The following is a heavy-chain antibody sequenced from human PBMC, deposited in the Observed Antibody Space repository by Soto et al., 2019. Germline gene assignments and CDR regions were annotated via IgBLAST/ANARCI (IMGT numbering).Heavy chain of an antibody. J-gene: IGHJ6*02. D-gene: IGHD2-15*01. CDR1: GYTFTGHY. V-gene: IGHV1-2*04. CDR3: ERELQTSYHGLDV. Sequence: QVQLVQSGAEVKKPGASVKVSCKSSGYTFTGHYMHWVRQAPGQWLEWMGWINPNSGATNYARKFQGWVTMTRDTSISTAYMELSRLRSDDTAVYYCERELQTSYHGLDVWGQGTTVTVS. CDR2: INPNSGAT.